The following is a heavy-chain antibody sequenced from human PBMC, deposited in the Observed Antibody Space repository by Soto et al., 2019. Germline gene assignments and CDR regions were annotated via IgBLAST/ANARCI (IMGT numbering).Heavy chain of an antibody. Sequence: GESLKISCKGSGYSFTSYRIGWVRQMPGKGLEWMGIIYPGDSDTRYSPSFQGQVTISADKSISTAYLQWSSLKASDTAMYYCARRAYDILTGYYLPPDYWGQGTLVTVSS. CDR3: ARRAYDILTGYYLPPDY. CDR2: IYPGDSDT. V-gene: IGHV5-51*01. CDR1: GYSFTSYR. J-gene: IGHJ4*02. D-gene: IGHD3-9*01.